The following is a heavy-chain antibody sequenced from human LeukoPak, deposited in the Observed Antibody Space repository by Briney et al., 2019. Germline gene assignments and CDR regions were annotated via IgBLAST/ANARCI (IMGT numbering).Heavy chain of an antibody. V-gene: IGHV3-23*01. J-gene: IGHJ4*02. CDR3: ASYMTTDAFDY. CDR2: ISGSGGST. CDR1: GFTFDDYA. D-gene: IGHD4-17*01. Sequence: PGRSLRLSCAASGFTFDDYAMHWVRQAPGKGLEWVSAISGSGGSTYYADSVKGRFTISRDNSKNTLYLQMNSLRAEDTAVYYCASYMTTDAFDYWGQGTLVTVSS.